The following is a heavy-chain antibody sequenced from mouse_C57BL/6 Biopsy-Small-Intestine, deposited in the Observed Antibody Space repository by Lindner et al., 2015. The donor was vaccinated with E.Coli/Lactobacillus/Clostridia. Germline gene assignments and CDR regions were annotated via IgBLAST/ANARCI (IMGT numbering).Heavy chain of an antibody. CDR3: ARPFNYDDY. CDR2: IYPGDGDT. J-gene: IGHJ2*01. Sequence: VQLQESGPELVKPGASVKISCKASGYAFSSSWMNWVKQRPGKGLEWIGRIYPGDGDTNYNGKFKGKATLTADKSSSTAYMQLSSLTSEDSAVYYCARPFNYDDYWGQGTTLTVSS. CDR1: GYAFSSSW. V-gene: IGHV1-82*01.